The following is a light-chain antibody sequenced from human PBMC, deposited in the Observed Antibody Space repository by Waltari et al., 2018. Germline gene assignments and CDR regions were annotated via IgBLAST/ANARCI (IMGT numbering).Light chain of an antibody. CDR3: QQYNSYSLLS. J-gene: IGKJ4*01. Sequence: DIQITQSPSTLSASVRDRVIFSCRASQSISQWLAWYQQKPGKAPKLLIYKASTLESGVPSRFSGSGSGTEFTLTISSLQPEDFATYYCQQYNSYSLLSFGGGTKVEIK. CDR2: KAS. V-gene: IGKV1-5*03. CDR1: QSISQW.